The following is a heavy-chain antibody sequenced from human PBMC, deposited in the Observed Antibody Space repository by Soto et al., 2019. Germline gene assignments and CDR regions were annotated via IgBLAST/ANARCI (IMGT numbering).Heavy chain of an antibody. CDR1: GYSFTSYY. CDR3: ERAIMDFYILTRYYMVSNFVY. V-gene: IGHV1-18*01. CDR2: ISACNGNT. D-gene: IGHD3-9*01. Sequence: SVYGSCKASGYSFTSYYISWVRRAPGQGLEWMGWISACNGNTKYSQKFQGRVTITTDTSTSTAYVELSSLRTEDTAVYYCERAIMDFYILTRYYMVSNFVYWGQG. J-gene: IGHJ4*02.